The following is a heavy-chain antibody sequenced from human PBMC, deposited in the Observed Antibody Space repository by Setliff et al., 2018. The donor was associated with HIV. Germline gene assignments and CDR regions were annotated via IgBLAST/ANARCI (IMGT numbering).Heavy chain of an antibody. CDR3: AREVYRYDDGSESMDV. CDR1: GFTFSGYN. D-gene: IGHD5-18*01. V-gene: IGHV3-21*06. CDR2: ISGSSGYE. J-gene: IGHJ6*03. Sequence: NPGGSLRLSCAASGFTFSGYNLNWVRQAPGKGLEWVSSISGSSGYEYYADSVKGRFTISRDSAKNSLYLQTSSLRAEDTAVYYCAREVYRYDDGSESMDVWGKGTTVTVSS.